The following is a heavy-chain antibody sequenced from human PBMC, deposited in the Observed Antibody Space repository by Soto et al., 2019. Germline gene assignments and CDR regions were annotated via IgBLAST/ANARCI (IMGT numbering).Heavy chain of an antibody. V-gene: IGHV3-30*19. CDR1: GFTFSSYG. Sequence: QVQLVESGGGVVQPGRSLRLSCAASGFTFSSYGMHWVRQAPGKGLEWVAVIWYDGNNKYYADSVKGRFTISRDNSKNTLYLQMNSLRAEDTAVYYCARDGGPGLDYYYYYGMDVWGQGTTVTVSS. CDR2: IWYDGNNK. D-gene: IGHD3-16*01. CDR3: ARDGGPGLDYYYYYGMDV. J-gene: IGHJ6*02.